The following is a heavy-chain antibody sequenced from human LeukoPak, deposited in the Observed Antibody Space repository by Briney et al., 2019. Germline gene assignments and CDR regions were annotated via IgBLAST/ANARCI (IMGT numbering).Heavy chain of an antibody. D-gene: IGHD3-22*01. CDR3: ARWWDDGSGYSYYYGMDV. Sequence: ASVKASCKASGYTFTSYYMHWVRQAPGQGLEWMGMINPSGGSTSYAQKFQGRVTMTWDTSTSTVYMGLSSLRSEDTAVYYCARWWDDGSGYSYYYGMDVWGQGTTVTVSS. CDR2: INPSGGST. V-gene: IGHV1-46*01. J-gene: IGHJ6*02. CDR1: GYTFTSYY.